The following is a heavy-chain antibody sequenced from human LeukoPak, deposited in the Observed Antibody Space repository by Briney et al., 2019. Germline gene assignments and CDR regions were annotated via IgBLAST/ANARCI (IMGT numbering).Heavy chain of an antibody. CDR1: GGTFSSYA. V-gene: IGHV1-69*13. Sequence: SVKVSCKASGGTFSSYAISWVRQAPGQGLEWMGGIIPIFGTANYAQKFQGRVTITADESTSTAYMELSSLRSEDTAVYYCARADNWTRDYYYYYMDVWGKGTTVIVSS. J-gene: IGHJ6*03. CDR2: IIPIFGTA. CDR3: ARADNWTRDYYYYYMDV. D-gene: IGHD1-1*01.